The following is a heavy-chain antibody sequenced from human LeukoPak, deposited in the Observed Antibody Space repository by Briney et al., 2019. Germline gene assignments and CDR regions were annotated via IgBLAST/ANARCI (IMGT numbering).Heavy chain of an antibody. Sequence: GSSVKVSCKGSGGTLNYDVTRWVRLSTGQGLEWMGRIIPILGIANYAQKFQGRVTITADKSTSTAYMGLSSLRSEDTAVYYCARSVGVAGTVSVYYYYGMDVWGQGTTVTVSS. D-gene: IGHD6-19*01. V-gene: IGHV1-69*04. CDR3: ARSVGVAGTVSVYYYYGMDV. CDR1: GGTLNYDV. CDR2: IIPILGIA. J-gene: IGHJ6*02.